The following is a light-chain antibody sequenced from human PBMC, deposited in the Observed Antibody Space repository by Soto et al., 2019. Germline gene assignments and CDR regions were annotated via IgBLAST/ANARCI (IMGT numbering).Light chain of an antibody. CDR1: QSISSSY. CDR3: QQYGSSSYT. J-gene: IGKJ2*01. V-gene: IGKV3-20*01. Sequence: EIVLTQSPGTLSLSPGERATLSCRASQSISSSYLAWYQQKPGQAPRLLIYAASSRATGIPDRFGGSGSGTDFTLTISRLEPEDFAVYYCQQYGSSSYTFGQGPQLEIK. CDR2: AAS.